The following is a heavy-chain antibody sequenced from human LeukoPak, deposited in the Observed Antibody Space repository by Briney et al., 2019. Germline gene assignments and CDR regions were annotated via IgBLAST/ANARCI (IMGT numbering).Heavy chain of an antibody. CDR1: GFTFSSYG. CDR2: IWYDGSNK. CDR3: ARDRKASYWGYYYYYMDV. V-gene: IGHV3-33*01. J-gene: IGHJ6*03. Sequence: PGGSLRLSCAASGFTFSSYGMHWVRQAPGKGLEWVAVIWYDGSNKYYADSVKGRFTISRDNSKNTLYLQMNSLRAEDTAVYYCARDRKASYWGYYYYYMDVWGKGTTVTVSS. D-gene: IGHD1-26*01.